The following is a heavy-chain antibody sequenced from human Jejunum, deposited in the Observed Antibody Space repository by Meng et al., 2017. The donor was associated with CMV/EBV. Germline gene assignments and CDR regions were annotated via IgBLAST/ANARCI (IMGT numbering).Heavy chain of an antibody. CDR3: AGREHGVDSSPDY. J-gene: IGHJ4*02. D-gene: IGHD2-21*01. Sequence: SFAGPVFIISPYRLHWVRQTPGQGLVWVSRTHLDGNTEYADSVKGRFTVSRDNAQNTLHLQMNSLRVEDTAVYYCAGREHGVDSSPDYWGQGTLVTVSS. CDR1: VFIISPYR. CDR2: THLDGNT. V-gene: IGHV3-74*03.